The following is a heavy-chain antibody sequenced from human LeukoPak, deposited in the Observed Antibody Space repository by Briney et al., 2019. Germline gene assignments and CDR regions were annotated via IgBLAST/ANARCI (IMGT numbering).Heavy chain of an antibody. J-gene: IGHJ3*02. V-gene: IGHV3-23*01. CDR3: AKGAGDKYYYDSSGYRNWGAFDI. CDR2: ISGSGDNT. Sequence: SGGSLRLSCAASGFTFSSFAMSWVRQAPGKGLEWVSAISGSGDNTFYADSVKGRFTISRDNSKNTLYLQMNSLRAEDTAVYYCAKGAGDKYYYDSSGYRNWGAFDIWGQGTMVTVSS. D-gene: IGHD3-22*01. CDR1: GFTFSSFA.